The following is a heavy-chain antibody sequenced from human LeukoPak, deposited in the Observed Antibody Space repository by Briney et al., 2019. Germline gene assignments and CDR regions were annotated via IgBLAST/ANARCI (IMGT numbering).Heavy chain of an antibody. CDR2: ISSSSSYI. Sequence: PGGSLRLSCAASGFTFSSYSMNWVRQAPGKWLEWVSSISSSSSYIYYADSVKGRFTISRDNAKNSLYLQMNSLRAEDTAVYYCARGLRHYGRLSGWGQGTLVTVSS. D-gene: IGHD4-17*01. CDR1: GFTFSSYS. J-gene: IGHJ4*02. V-gene: IGHV3-21*01. CDR3: ARGLRHYGRLSG.